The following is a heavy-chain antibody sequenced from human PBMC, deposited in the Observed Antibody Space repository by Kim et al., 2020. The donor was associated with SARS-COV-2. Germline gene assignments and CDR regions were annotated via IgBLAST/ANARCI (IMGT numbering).Heavy chain of an antibody. CDR1: GYTFDTDG. V-gene: IGHV1-18*01. D-gene: IGHD4-17*01. Sequence: ASVKVSCTASGYTFDTDGISWVRQAPGQGLEWMGWISNYNRNTIYAQKFQGRVTMTTDTSTSTAYLELRSLTSGDTAVYYCARDFHDYGDYVGRENRFDP. CDR3: ARDFHDYGDYVGRENRFDP. J-gene: IGHJ5*02. CDR2: ISNYNRNT.